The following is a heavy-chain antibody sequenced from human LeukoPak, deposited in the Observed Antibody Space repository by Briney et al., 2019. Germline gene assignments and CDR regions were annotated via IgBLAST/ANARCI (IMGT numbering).Heavy chain of an antibody. CDR1: GGSISSSGYY. Sequence: SETLSLTCTVSGGSISSSGYYWGWIRQPPGKGLEWIGSIYYSGSTYYNPSLKSRVTISVDTSKNQFSLKLSSVTAADTAVYYCAREESITIFTDAFDIWGQGTMVTVSS. CDR2: IYYSGST. CDR3: AREESITIFTDAFDI. D-gene: IGHD3-3*01. J-gene: IGHJ3*02. V-gene: IGHV4-39*07.